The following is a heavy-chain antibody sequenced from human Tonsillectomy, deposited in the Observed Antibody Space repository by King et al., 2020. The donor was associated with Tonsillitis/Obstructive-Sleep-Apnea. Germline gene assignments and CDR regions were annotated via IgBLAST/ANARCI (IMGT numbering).Heavy chain of an antibody. CDR1: GFTFSSYW. Sequence: VQLVESGGGLVQPGGSLRLSCAASGFTFSSYWMSWVRQAPGNGLEWVANIKQDGSEKYYVDSVKGRFTISRDNAKNSLYLQMNSLRAEDTAVYYCARDIPAARSNWFDPWGQGTLVTVSS. CDR2: IKQDGSEK. D-gene: IGHD2-15*01. CDR3: ARDIPAARSNWFDP. V-gene: IGHV3-7*04. J-gene: IGHJ5*02.